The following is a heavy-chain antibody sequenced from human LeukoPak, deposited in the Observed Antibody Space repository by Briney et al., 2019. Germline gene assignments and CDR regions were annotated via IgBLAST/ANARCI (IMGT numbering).Heavy chain of an antibody. CDR3: AAGSRPYYFYYMAV. Sequence: SETLSLTCTVAGGSIKTYYWSCSRQPPGKGLEWIGSMSYSGTSNYIPSLKSRVSMTIDISKNQFSLKLTSVTAADTALYFCAAGSRPYYFYYMAVWGTGTTVTVSS. V-gene: IGHV4-59*08. J-gene: IGHJ6*03. CDR2: MSYSGTS. CDR1: GGSIKTYY.